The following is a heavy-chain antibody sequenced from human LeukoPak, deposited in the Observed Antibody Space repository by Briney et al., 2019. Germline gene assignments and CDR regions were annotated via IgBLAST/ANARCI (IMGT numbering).Heavy chain of an antibody. J-gene: IGHJ5*02. Sequence: GESLKISCKGSESSFTSYWIGWVRQMPGKGLEWMGIIYPGDSDTRYSPSFQGQVTISADKSISTAYLQWSRLTASDTALYYCGTRMHQRESRTYGDWCDPCGQGTVVTVSS. CDR2: IYPGDSDT. V-gene: IGHV5-51*01. CDR1: ESSFTSYW. D-gene: IGHD3-10*01. CDR3: GTRMHQRESRTYGDWCDP.